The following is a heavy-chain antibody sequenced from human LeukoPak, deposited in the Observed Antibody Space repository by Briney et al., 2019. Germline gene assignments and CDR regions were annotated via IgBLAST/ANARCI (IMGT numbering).Heavy chain of an antibody. CDR2: IYYSGST. CDR3: AITTYYYDSSDISGDAFDI. Sequence: SETLSLTCTVSGGSISSYYWSWIRQPPGKGLEWIGYIYYSGSTNYNPSLKSRVTISVDTSKNQFSLKLRSVTAADTAVYYCAITTYYYDSSDISGDAFDIWGQGTMVTVSS. D-gene: IGHD3-22*01. CDR1: GGSISSYY. J-gene: IGHJ3*02. V-gene: IGHV4-59*12.